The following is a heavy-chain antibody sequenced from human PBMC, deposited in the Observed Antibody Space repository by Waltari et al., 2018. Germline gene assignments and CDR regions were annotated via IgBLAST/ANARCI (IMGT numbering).Heavy chain of an antibody. V-gene: IGHV4-34*02. D-gene: IGHD3-16*02. Sequence: QVQLQQWGAGVLKPSETLSLTCVVNGGSFGSFWWSWLRQPPGKGPQWIGEIDQSDHPNYKPALTSRVTISIDTSKNQFYLNLRSVAAADTAVYYCARHRHPGHSFDIWGQGASVLVSS. CDR2: IDQSDHP. J-gene: IGHJ3*02. CDR1: GGSFGSFW. CDR3: ARHRHPGHSFDI.